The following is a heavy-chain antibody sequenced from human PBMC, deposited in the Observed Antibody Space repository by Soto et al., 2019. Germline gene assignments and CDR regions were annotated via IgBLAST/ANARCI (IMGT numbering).Heavy chain of an antibody. CDR1: GSSFTYRY. V-gene: IGHV1-45*02. Sequence: QMQLVQSGTEVKKTGSSVKISCKASGSSFTYRYLHWVRQAPGQPFEWMGWITVYNGDTKYAQRFQQGVTITRETSLTAVYMEMRTLTSEDTAMYYCVRSPLEGPLPEEVLDEWGQGTMVTVSS. CDR2: ITVYNGDT. CDR3: VRSPLEGPLPEEVLDE. J-gene: IGHJ3*01. D-gene: IGHD3-10*01.